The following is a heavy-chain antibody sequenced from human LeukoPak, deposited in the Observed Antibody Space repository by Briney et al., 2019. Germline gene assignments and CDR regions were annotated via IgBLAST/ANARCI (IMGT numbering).Heavy chain of an antibody. CDR1: GFTFRPYA. CDR3: AKGGHDFNPFYW. V-gene: IGHV3-23*01. Sequence: HPRGSLRLSFADSGFTFRPYAMGWGRQAPGKGLEWVSSIKAGGGDPFYADSVKGRVTISRDNSKNTLFLQLNSLRAEDTAVYYCAKGGHDFNPFYWWGQGTLVTVSS. CDR2: IKAGGGDP. J-gene: IGHJ4*02. D-gene: IGHD2-15*01.